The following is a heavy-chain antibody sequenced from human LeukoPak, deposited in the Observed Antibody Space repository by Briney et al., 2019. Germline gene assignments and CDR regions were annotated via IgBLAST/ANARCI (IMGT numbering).Heavy chain of an antibody. CDR3: ARVLGYCRGGSCYGGWFDP. Sequence: KPSETLSLTCAVYGGSFSGYYWSWIRQPPGKGLEWIGEINHSGSTNYNPSLKSRVTISVDTSKNQFSLKLSSVTAADTAVYYCARVLGYCRGGSCYGGWFDPWGQGTLVTVSS. CDR2: INHSGST. V-gene: IGHV4-34*01. D-gene: IGHD2-15*01. J-gene: IGHJ5*02. CDR1: GGSFSGYY.